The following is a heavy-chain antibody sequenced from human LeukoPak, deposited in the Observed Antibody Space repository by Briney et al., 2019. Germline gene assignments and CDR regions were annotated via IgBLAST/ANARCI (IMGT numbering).Heavy chain of an antibody. D-gene: IGHD6-19*01. J-gene: IGHJ4*02. CDR1: GGSISSGDYY. CDR2: IYYSGST. V-gene: IGHV4-30-4*08. Sequence: SQTLSLTCTVSGGSISSGDYYWSWIRQPPGKGLEWIGYIYYSGSTYYNPSLKSRVTISVDTSKNQFSLKLSSVTAADTAVYYCVRERVRIAVAGAFDYWGQGTLVTVSS. CDR3: VRERVRIAVAGAFDY.